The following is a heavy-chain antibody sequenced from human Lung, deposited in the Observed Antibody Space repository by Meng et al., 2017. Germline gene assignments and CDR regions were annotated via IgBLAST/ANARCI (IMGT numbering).Heavy chain of an antibody. D-gene: IGHD4-11*01. CDR1: GGSFSDSY. Sequence: QGHIRPWGAGLLKPSATPSPPCVVSGGSFSDSYWSWIRPPPGKGLEWIGEINHSGSTNYNPSLESRATISVDTSQNNLSLKLSSVTAADSAVYYCARGPTTMAHDFDYWGQGTLVTVSS. V-gene: IGHV4-34*01. CDR2: INHSGST. CDR3: ARGPTTMAHDFDY. J-gene: IGHJ4*02.